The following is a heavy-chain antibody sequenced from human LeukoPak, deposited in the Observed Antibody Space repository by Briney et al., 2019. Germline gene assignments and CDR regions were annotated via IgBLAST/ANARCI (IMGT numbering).Heavy chain of an antibody. Sequence: SETLSLTCTVSGGSISSSYWNWIRQPPWKGLEWIGNIYYSGSTNYNPSLKSRVTISVDTSKNQFSLKLSSVTAADTAVYYCASFLYSSSWYYFDYWGQGILVTVSS. D-gene: IGHD6-13*01. CDR3: ASFLYSSSWYYFDY. CDR2: IYYSGST. V-gene: IGHV4-59*08. J-gene: IGHJ4*02. CDR1: GGSISSSY.